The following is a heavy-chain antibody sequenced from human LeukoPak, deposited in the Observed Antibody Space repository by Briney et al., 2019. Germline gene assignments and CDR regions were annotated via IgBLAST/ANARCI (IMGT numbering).Heavy chain of an antibody. CDR3: VIEYSSSSGRAFDI. J-gene: IGHJ3*02. V-gene: IGHV3-74*01. D-gene: IGHD6-6*01. CDR2: ISTDGSST. CDR1: GFTFSSYW. Sequence: GGSLRLSCAASGFTFSSYWMHWVRQAPGKGLVWVSRISTDGSSTNSADSVKGRLTISRDNAKNTLYLQMNSLRAEDTAVYYCVIEYSSSSGRAFDIWGQGTMVTVSP.